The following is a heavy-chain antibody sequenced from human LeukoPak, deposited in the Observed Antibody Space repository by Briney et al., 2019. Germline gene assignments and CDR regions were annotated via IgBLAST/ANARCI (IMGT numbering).Heavy chain of an antibody. CDR3: AREALVALLDY. J-gene: IGHJ4*02. CDR1: GFTFSSYW. V-gene: IGHV3-7*01. Sequence: GGSLRLSCAASGFTFSSYWMSWVRQTPGKGLEWVANTKQDGSDKYYGDSAKGRFTISRDNAKNSLYLQMNSLRAEDTAVYYCAREALVALLDYWGQGTLVTVSS. D-gene: IGHD2-21*01. CDR2: TKQDGSDK.